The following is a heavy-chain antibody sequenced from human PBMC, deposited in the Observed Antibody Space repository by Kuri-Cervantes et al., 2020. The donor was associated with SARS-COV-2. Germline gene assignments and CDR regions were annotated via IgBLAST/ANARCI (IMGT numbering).Heavy chain of an antibody. V-gene: IGHV3-20*04. D-gene: IGHD6-19*01. CDR2: INWNGGSA. CDR1: GFTFDDYG. CDR3: AKAGGWYSSFFDY. J-gene: IGHJ4*02. Sequence: GESLKISCAASGFTFDDYGMSWVRQAPGKGLEWVSGINWNGGSAGYADSVKGRFTISRDNAKNSLYLQMNSLRAEDTAVYYCAKAGGWYSSFFDYWGQGTLVTVSS.